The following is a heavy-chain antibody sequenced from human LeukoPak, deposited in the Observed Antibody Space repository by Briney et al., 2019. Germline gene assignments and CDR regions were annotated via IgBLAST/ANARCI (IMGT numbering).Heavy chain of an antibody. CDR3: ARGGTWFGEFHS. CDR2: ISPSGGST. J-gene: IGHJ5*01. CDR1: GYTFTSNY. V-gene: IGHV1-46*01. Sequence: ASVKVSCKAFGYTFTSNYMHWVRQAPGQGPEWMGVISPSGGSTTYAQKFQGRVTLTRDMSTSTDYLELSSLRSEDTAVYYCARGGTWFGEFHSWGQGTLVTVSS. D-gene: IGHD3-10*01.